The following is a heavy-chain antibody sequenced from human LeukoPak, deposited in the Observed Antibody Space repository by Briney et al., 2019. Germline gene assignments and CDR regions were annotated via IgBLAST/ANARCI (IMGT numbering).Heavy chain of an antibody. CDR3: ARDRVLEWSGWFDP. D-gene: IGHD3-3*01. CDR2: ISYDGSNK. V-gene: IGHV3-30-3*01. J-gene: IGHJ5*02. Sequence: GKSLRLSCVASGFTFSSYAMHWVRQAPGKGLEWVVFISYDGSNKYYADSVKGRFTITRDNSKNTLYLQMNSLRVEDTAVYYCARDRVLEWSGWFDPWGQGTLVTVSS. CDR1: GFTFSSYA.